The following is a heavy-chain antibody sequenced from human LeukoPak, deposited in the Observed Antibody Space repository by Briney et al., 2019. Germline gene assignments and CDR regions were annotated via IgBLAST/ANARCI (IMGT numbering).Heavy chain of an antibody. V-gene: IGHV4-34*01. J-gene: IGHJ4*02. D-gene: IGHD5-12*01. CDR2: MIQSGSS. CDR3: ARGNIVATILGGLHGTTAFDF. CDR1: GGAFSDYY. Sequence: PSETLSLTCGVSGGAFSDYYWSWIRQAPGKGLEWTGEMIQSGSSNYNPSLRSRVSISGDTSRNQFSLKLNSLTAADTAVYYCARGNIVATILGGLHGTTAFDFWGQGILVTVSS.